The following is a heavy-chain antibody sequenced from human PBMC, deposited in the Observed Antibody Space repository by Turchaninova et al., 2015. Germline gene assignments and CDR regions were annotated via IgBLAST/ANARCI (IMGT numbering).Heavy chain of an antibody. CDR3: ARTAGAGQGFFQH. D-gene: IGHD6-13*01. CDR2: IAVDDVK. J-gene: IGHJ1*01. V-gene: IGHV2-70*04. Sequence: QVTLKESGPALVKPTQTLPLPCPFPGFSPNTDSMRVSWIRQPPGKAREWLGRIAVDDVKFYSTSLKTRLTVSKDTSKNQVVLTMATMDPVDTATYYCARTAGAGQGFFQHWGQGILVTVSS. CDR1: GFSPNTDSMR.